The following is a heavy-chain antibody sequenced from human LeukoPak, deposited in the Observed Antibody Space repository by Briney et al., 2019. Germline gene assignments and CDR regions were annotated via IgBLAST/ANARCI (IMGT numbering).Heavy chain of an antibody. Sequence: PSETLSLTCTVSGGSISSSSYYWGWIRQPPGKGLEWIGSIYYSGSTYYKPSLKSRLTISVDTSKNQFSLKLRFVTAADTAVYYCASLSGDCSGGSCYDYWGQGTLVTVSS. CDR1: GGSISSSSYY. V-gene: IGHV4-39*01. J-gene: IGHJ4*02. CDR2: IYYSGST. CDR3: ASLSGDCSGGSCYDY. D-gene: IGHD2-15*01.